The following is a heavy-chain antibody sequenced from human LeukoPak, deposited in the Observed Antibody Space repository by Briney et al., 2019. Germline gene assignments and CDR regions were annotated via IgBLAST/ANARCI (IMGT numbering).Heavy chain of an antibody. V-gene: IGHV3-74*01. CDR2: INSDESVT. D-gene: IGHD4-11*01. J-gene: IGHJ4*02. CDR1: GFTFSSSW. Sequence: GGSLRLSCAASGFTFSSSWMYWVRQAPGKGLVWVSRINSDESVTTYADSVKGRFTISRDNAKNTLYLQMNSLRAEDTAVYYCARGLVPGFLDYWGQGTPVTVSS. CDR3: ARGLVPGFLDY.